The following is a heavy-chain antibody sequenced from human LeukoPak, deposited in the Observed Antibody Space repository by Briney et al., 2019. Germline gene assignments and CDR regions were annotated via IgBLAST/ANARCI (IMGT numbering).Heavy chain of an antibody. V-gene: IGHV3-23*01. CDR3: AKGYSSGWYYFDY. D-gene: IGHD6-19*01. CDR1: GFTFSTYA. J-gene: IGHJ4*02. CDR2: ISGGSSSP. Sequence: GGSLRLSCAASGFTFSTYAMTRVRQAPGKGLEWVSSISGGSSSPNYADSVKGRFSISRDNSKNTVYLQINSLRAEDTAVYYCAKGYSSGWYYFDYWGQGTLVTVSP.